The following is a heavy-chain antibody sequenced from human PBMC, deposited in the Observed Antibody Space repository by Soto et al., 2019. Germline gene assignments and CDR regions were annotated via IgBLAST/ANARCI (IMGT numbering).Heavy chain of an antibody. Sequence: PGGSLRLSCAASKFSFSGYWMHWVRQAPGKGLMWVSRVNPDGSTTTYADSVKGRFTISRDNAKNTVFLQMNSLRADDTAVYYCAKVASGSYDSFDPWGPGTLVNVSS. J-gene: IGHJ5*02. V-gene: IGHV3-74*01. CDR3: AKVASGSYDSFDP. D-gene: IGHD1-26*01. CDR2: VNPDGSTT. CDR1: KFSFSGYW.